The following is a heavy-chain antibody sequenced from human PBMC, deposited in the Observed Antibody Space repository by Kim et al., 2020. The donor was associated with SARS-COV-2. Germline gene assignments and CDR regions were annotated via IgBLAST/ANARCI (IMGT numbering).Heavy chain of an antibody. CDR1: GGSISSSSYY. J-gene: IGHJ3*02. CDR3: ARDSGYDWFEMNDAFDI. V-gene: IGHV4-39*01. Sequence: SETLSLTCTVSGGSISSSSYYWGWIRQPPGKGLEWIGSIYYSGSTYYNPSLKSRVTISVDTSKNQFSLKLSSVTAADTAVYYCARDSGYDWFEMNDAFDIWGQGTMVTVSS. D-gene: IGHD5-12*01. CDR2: IYYSGST.